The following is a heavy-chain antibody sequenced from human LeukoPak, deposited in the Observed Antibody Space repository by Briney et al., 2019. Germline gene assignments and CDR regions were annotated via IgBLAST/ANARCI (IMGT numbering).Heavy chain of an antibody. J-gene: IGHJ4*02. CDR2: IVTSSVTT. V-gene: IGHV3-23*01. CDR3: AKDPYYYGSGSLNY. CDR1: GFTFSNYG. D-gene: IGHD3-10*01. Sequence: GGTLRLSSVASGFTFSNYGMNWVRQAPGKGLEWVSGIVTSSVTTYYADSVKGRFTISRDNSKNTLYLQMNSLRAEDTAVYYCAKDPYYYGSGSLNYWGQGTLVTVSS.